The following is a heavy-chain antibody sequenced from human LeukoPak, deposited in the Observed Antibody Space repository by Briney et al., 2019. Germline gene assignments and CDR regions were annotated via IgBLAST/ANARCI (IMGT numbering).Heavy chain of an antibody. CDR2: ISGSDGNT. CDR3: ARLRGNTMVEY. J-gene: IGHJ4*02. V-gene: IGHV3-23*01. CDR1: GFTFSSYA. Sequence: PGGSLRLSCAASGFTFSSYAMSWVRQAPGKGLEWVSGISGSDGNTHYADSVKGRFTISRDDSKNTLNLQMNSLRADDTAVYYWARLRGNTMVEYWGQGTLVTVSS. D-gene: IGHD3-10*01.